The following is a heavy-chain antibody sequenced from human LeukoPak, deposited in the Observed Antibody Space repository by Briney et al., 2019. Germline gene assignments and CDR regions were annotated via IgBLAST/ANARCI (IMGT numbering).Heavy chain of an antibody. CDR1: GFTFDDYA. CDR3: ARVGGLGPHAFDI. D-gene: IGHD2-15*01. J-gene: IGHJ3*02. CDR2: ISWNSGSI. V-gene: IGHV3-9*01. Sequence: GRSLRLSCAASGFTFDDYAMHWVRQAPGKGLEWVSGISWNSGSIGYADSVKGRFTISRDNAKNSLYLQMNSLRAEDTAVYYCARVGGLGPHAFDIWGQGTMVTVSS.